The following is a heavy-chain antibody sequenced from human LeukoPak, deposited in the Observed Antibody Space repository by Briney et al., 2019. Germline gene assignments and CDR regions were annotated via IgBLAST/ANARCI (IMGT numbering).Heavy chain of an antibody. V-gene: IGHV3-23*01. CDR2: ISGGGGST. Sequence: GGSLRLSCAASEFTFSTYGMSWVRQAPGTGLEWVSAISGGGGSTYYADSVKGRFTISRDNSKNTLYLQMNSLRAEDTAVYYCVRHSGWYFGYWGQGTLVTVSS. J-gene: IGHJ4*02. D-gene: IGHD6-19*01. CDR1: EFTFSTYG. CDR3: VRHSGWYFGY.